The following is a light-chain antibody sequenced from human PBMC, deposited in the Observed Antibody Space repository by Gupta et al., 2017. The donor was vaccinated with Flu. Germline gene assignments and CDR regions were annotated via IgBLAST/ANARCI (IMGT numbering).Light chain of an antibody. J-gene: IGKJ2*02. V-gene: IGKV1-27*01. CDR1: HGISNY. CDR2: AAS. CDR3: QNDNSSPST. Sequence: DIQMTQSPSSLSASVGDRVTITCRASHGISNYLAWYQQKPGKDPKLLIYAASTVQSGVPSRFSGSGSGTDFTLTISSLQPEDVATDYCQNDNSSPSTFGQGTKVEIK.